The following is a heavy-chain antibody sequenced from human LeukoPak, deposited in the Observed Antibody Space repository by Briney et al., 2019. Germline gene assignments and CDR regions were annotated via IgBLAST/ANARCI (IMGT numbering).Heavy chain of an antibody. CDR3: ARDSRNRDLNWFDP. J-gene: IGHJ5*02. CDR2: IYYSGST. V-gene: IGHV4-59*12. CDR1: GGSISSYY. Sequence: SETLSLTCTVSGGSISSYYWSWIRQPPGKGLEWIGYIYYSGSTNYNPSLKSRVTMSVDTSKNQFSLKLSSVTAADTAVYYCARDSRNRDLNWFDPWGQGTLVTVSS. D-gene: IGHD4-4*01.